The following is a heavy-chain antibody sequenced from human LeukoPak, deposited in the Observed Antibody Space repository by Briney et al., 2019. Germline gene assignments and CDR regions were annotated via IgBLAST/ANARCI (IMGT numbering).Heavy chain of an antibody. Sequence: PSGTLSLTCAVSGDSISRSDWWTWVRQPPGKGLEWIGEIYHSGTTNYNPSLKSRVTISVDKSKNQFSLHLSSVTAADTAVYYCAILMTTSFSTYKPFDNWGQGTLVTVSS. CDR2: IYHSGTT. V-gene: IGHV4-4*02. CDR3: AILMTTSFSTYKPFDN. CDR1: GDSISRSDW. J-gene: IGHJ4*02. D-gene: IGHD4-17*01.